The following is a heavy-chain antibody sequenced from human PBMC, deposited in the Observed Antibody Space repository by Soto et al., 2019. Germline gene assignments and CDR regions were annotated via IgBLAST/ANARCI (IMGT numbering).Heavy chain of an antibody. J-gene: IGHJ5*02. Sequence: CLRLSCAASGFTFSSYWMTWVRQAPGKGLQWVANIKQDGSETYYVESVKGRFTISRDNAKNSLSLEMNSLRAEDTAVYYCARRRAPNWFDPWGQGTLVTVSS. V-gene: IGHV3-7*01. CDR2: IKQDGSET. CDR3: ARRRAPNWFDP. CDR1: GFTFSSYW.